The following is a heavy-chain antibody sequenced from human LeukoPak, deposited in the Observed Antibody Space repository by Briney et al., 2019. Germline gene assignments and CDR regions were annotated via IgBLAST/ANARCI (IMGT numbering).Heavy chain of an antibody. V-gene: IGHV3-7*01. CDR3: ARDPPEWEHAYDI. J-gene: IGHJ3*02. CDR2: MNTDGSEK. CDR1: GFTFSTYW. Sequence: GGSLRLSCAASGFTFSTYWMGWVRRAPGKGLEWVANMNTDGSEKYYVDSVRGRFSISRDNAKNSLYLQTNSLRAEDTAVYYCARDPPEWEHAYDIWGQGTMVTVSS. D-gene: IGHD1-26*01.